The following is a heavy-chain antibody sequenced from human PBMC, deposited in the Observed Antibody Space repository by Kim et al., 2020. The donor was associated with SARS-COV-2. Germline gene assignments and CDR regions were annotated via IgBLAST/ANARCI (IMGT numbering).Heavy chain of an antibody. J-gene: IGHJ6*03. CDR1: GGTFSSYA. CDR2: IIPILGIA. Sequence: SVKVSCKASGGTFSSYAISWVRQAPGQGLEWMGRIIPILGIANYAQKFQGRVTITADKSTSTAYMELSSLRSEDTAVYYCASFSIPSSIAALGISYYYYMDVWGKGTTVTVSS. V-gene: IGHV1-69*04. D-gene: IGHD6-6*01. CDR3: ASFSIPSSIAALGISYYYYMDV.